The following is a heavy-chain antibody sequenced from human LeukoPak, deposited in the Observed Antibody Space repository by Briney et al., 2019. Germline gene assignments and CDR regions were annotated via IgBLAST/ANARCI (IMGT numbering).Heavy chain of an antibody. CDR2: INPSGGST. J-gene: IGHJ4*02. CDR3: ARDPSGSYAFDY. CDR1: GYTFTSYY. V-gene: IGHV1-46*01. Sequence: ASVKVFCKASGYTFTSYYMHWVRQAPGQGLEWMGIINPSGGSTSCAQKFQGRVTMTRDTSTSTVYMELSSLRSEDTAVYYCARDPSGSYAFDYWGQGTLVTVSS. D-gene: IGHD1-26*01.